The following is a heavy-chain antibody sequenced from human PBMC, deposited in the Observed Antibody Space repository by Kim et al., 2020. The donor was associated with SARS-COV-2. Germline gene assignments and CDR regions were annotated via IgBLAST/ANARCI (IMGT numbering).Heavy chain of an antibody. CDR3: ARAHVTFRGVIITNDFDY. V-gene: IGHV6-1*01. D-gene: IGHD3-10*01. J-gene: IGHJ4*02. Sequence: KSRITINPDTSKNQFSLQLNSVTPEDTAVYYCARAHVTFRGVIITNDFDYWGQGTLVTVSS.